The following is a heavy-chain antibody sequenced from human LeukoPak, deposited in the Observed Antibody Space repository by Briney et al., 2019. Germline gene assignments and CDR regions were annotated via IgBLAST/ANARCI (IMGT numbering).Heavy chain of an antibody. D-gene: IGHD2-15*01. J-gene: IGHJ4*02. CDR1: GFTFSNYD. V-gene: IGHV3-13*01. CDR3: ARAWRGCIGGRCPYYFDY. Sequence: QPGGSLRLSCAASGFTFSNYDMHWVRQPTGKGLEWVSAIDTAGDTYYPDSVRGRFTFSRENAKNSLSLQMNSLRAEDTAVYCCARAWRGCIGGRCPYYFDYWGQGTLVTVSS. CDR2: IDTAGDT.